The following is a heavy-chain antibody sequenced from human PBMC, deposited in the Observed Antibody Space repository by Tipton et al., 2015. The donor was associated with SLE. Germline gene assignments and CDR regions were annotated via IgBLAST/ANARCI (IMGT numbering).Heavy chain of an antibody. CDR1: GGSISSHY. CDR2: IYYSGST. D-gene: IGHD3-9*01. V-gene: IGHV4-59*11. J-gene: IGHJ4*02. CDR3: ARRYYDILTGYYMFDY. Sequence: GLVKPSETLSLTCTVSGGSISSHYWSWIRQPPGKGLEWIGYIYYSGSTNYNPSLKSRVTISVDTSKNQFSLKLSSVTAADTAVYYCARRYYDILTGYYMFDYWGQGTLVTVSS.